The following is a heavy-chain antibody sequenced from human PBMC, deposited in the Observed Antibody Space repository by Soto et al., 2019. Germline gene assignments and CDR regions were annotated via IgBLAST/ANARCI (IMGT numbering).Heavy chain of an antibody. D-gene: IGHD2-21*01. V-gene: IGHV4-31*03. Sequence: SETLSLTCTVSGGTISSGDYYWSWIRQHPGKGLEWIGHFYYSGSTYYNPSLKSRVTISADTSKNQFSLKLSSVTAADTAVYYCARGNVVPLDYWGQGTLVTVSS. CDR2: FYYSGST. CDR3: ARGNVVPLDY. J-gene: IGHJ4*02. CDR1: GGTISSGDYY.